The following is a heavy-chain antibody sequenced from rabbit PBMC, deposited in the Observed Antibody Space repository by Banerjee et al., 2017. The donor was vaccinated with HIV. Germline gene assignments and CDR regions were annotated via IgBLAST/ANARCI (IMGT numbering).Heavy chain of an antibody. CDR1: GFSFSSSYY. V-gene: IGHV1S40*01. D-gene: IGHD6-1*01. Sequence: QSLEESGGDLVKPGASLTLTCTASGFSFSSSYYMCWVRQAPGKGLEWIAYIYPDYGSTDYASWVNGRFTISLDNAQNTVFLQMTSLTAADTATYFCARIDAGYAGYGYAFNLWGQGTLVTVS. J-gene: IGHJ4*01. CDR3: ARIDAGYAGYGYAFNL. CDR2: IYPDYGST.